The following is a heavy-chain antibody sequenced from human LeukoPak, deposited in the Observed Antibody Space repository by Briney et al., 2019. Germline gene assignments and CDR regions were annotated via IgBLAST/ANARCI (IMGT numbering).Heavy chain of an antibody. CDR3: ARFNSGSYQHYFDY. D-gene: IGHD1-26*01. Sequence: SGTLSLTCAVSGGSISSSNWWSWVRQSPGKGLEWIGEIYHSGSANYNPSLDSRITISVDKSKNQFSLKLSSVTAADTAVYYCARFNSGSYQHYFDYWGQGTLVTVSS. V-gene: IGHV4-4*02. J-gene: IGHJ4*02. CDR2: IYHSGSA. CDR1: GGSISSSNW.